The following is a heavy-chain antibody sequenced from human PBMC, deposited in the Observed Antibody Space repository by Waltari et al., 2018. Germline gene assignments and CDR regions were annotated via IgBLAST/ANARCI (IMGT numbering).Heavy chain of an antibody. CDR3: ARDYCDRTNCHGMDV. Sequence: QVQLVESGGGVVQPGRYLRLSCAASEFTFSSYAMHWVRQAPGKGRGWVGVISNKERNIYSEDTVKGRFAIDRDNSKKMLYLRMNSVRVEDTCVYYCARDYCDRTNCHGMDVWGQGTTVTVSS. D-gene: IGHD3-22*01. V-gene: IGHV3-30*09. CDR1: EFTFSSYA. J-gene: IGHJ6*02. CDR2: ISNKERNI.